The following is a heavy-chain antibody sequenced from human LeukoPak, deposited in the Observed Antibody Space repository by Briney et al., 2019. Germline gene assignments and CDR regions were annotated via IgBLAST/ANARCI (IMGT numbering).Heavy chain of an antibody. J-gene: IGHJ3*02. CDR1: GFTFSSYG. D-gene: IGHD2-21*02. V-gene: IGHV3-33*06. CDR2: IWYDESNK. Sequence: GGSLRLSCAASGFTFSSYGMHWVRQAPGKGLEWVAVIWYDESNKYYADSVKGRFTISRDNSKNTLYLQMNSLRAEDTAVYYCAKVMLAYCGGDCTLDAFDIWGQGTMATVSS. CDR3: AKVMLAYCGGDCTLDAFDI.